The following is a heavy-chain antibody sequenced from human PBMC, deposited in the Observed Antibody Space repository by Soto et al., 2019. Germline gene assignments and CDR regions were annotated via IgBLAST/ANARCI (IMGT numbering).Heavy chain of an antibody. CDR2: IYHSGVT. CDR1: GGSIKTGHY. CDR3: ARRRCSDITCFAFAS. V-gene: IGHV4-31*03. J-gene: IGHJ4*02. D-gene: IGHD2-15*01. Sequence: SETLSLTCTVAGGSIKTGHYWSWSRQPPGMGLEWIGYIYHSGVTKYNSSLQSRVTISVDASENQFSLKLNSVTAADTAVYFCARRRCSDITCFAFASWGPGTLVTVSS.